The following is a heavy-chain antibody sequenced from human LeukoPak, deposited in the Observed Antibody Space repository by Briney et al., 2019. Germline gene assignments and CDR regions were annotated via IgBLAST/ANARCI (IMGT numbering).Heavy chain of an antibody. D-gene: IGHD3-22*01. J-gene: IGHJ4*02. CDR2: ISSSGSTI. CDR1: GFTFSDYY. V-gene: IGHV3-11*01. Sequence: GGSLRLSCAASGFTFSDYYMSWIRQAPGKGLEWVSYISSSGSTIYYADSVKGRFTISRDNSKNTLYLQVNSLRAEDTAVYYCAKSTRTGYYYDSSGYCPFDYWGQGTLVTVSS. CDR3: AKSTRTGYYYDSSGYCPFDY.